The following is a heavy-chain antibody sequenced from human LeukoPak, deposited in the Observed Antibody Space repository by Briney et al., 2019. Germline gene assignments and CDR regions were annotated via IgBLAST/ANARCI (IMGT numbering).Heavy chain of an antibody. D-gene: IGHD5-12*01. J-gene: IGHJ4*02. V-gene: IGHV3-7*03. CDR3: ARDSTWQLDY. CDR1: GFTFSSYA. CDR2: IKEDGSVK. Sequence: PGGSLRLSCAASGFTFSSYAMNWVRQPPGKGLEWVANIKEDGSVKYYVDSVKGRFTISRDNTKNALYLQMNSLRADDTAVYFCARDSTWQLDYWGQGTLITVSS.